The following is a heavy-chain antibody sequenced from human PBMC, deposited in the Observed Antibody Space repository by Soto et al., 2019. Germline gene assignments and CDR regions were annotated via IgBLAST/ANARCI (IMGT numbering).Heavy chain of an antibody. CDR1: GFTFSSYA. J-gene: IGHJ6*02. D-gene: IGHD3-9*01. CDR2: ISRDGSSE. Sequence: QVQLVESGGGVVQPGRSLRLSCAASGFTFSSYAMHWVRQAPGKGLEWVAVISRDGSSEHHADSVKGRFTISRDNPKSTRSLQMNSLRDEDTAVYYCARDFDRGRNDDLLTGYYFYFYGMDVWGQGTTVTVSS. V-gene: IGHV3-30-3*01. CDR3: ARDFDRGRNDDLLTGYYFYFYGMDV.